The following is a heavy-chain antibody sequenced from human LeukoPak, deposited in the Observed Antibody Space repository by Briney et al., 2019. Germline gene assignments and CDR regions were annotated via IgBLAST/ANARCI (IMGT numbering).Heavy chain of an antibody. CDR1: GGTFSSYA. CDR2: ISAYNGNT. V-gene: IGHV1-18*01. Sequence: VASVKVSCKASGGTFSSYAISWVRQAPGQGLEWMGWISAYNGNTNYAQKLQGRVTMTTDTSTSTAYMELRSLRSDDTAVYYCARGSGGGTPLDYWGQGTLVTVSS. J-gene: IGHJ4*02. D-gene: IGHD1/OR15-1a*01. CDR3: ARGSGGGTPLDY.